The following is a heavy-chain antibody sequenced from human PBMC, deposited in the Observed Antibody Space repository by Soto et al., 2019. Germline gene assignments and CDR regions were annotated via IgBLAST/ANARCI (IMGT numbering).Heavy chain of an antibody. J-gene: IGHJ4*02. D-gene: IGHD3-16*01. CDR2: TDYSGNT. CDR3: ARAVGDPLYYLDY. V-gene: IGHV4-59*08. Sequence: QVQLQESGPGLVRPSETLSLTCTVSSDSISSYYWIWIRPSPGKGLEWIGYTDYSGNTNYNPSLKSRVTISGDTSKNQFSLRLSSVTAADTAVYYCARAVGDPLYYLDYWGQGTLGTVSS. CDR1: SDSISSYY.